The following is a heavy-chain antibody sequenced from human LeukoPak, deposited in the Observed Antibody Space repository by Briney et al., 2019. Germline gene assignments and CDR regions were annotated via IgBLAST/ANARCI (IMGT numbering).Heavy chain of an antibody. CDR1: GFTFSSYS. J-gene: IGHJ1*01. D-gene: IGHD2-2*02. CDR2: ISSSSSYI. Sequence: GGSLRLSCAASGFTFSSYSMNWVRQAPGKGLEWVSSISSSSSYIYYADSVKGRFTISRDNAKNLLYLQMNSLRVEDTAVYYCANPLGYCSSTSCYTEYFQHWGQGTLVTVSS. CDR3: ANPLGYCSSTSCYTEYFQH. V-gene: IGHV3-21*06.